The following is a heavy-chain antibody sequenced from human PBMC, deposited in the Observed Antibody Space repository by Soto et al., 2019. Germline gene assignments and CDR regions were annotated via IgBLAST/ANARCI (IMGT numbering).Heavy chain of an antibody. CDR3: AKPISGYYAPSDH. J-gene: IGHJ4*02. CDR1: GFTFSSFA. CDR2: ISDSGGST. D-gene: IGHD3-22*01. Sequence: GGSLRLSCAASGFTFSSFAMSWVRQAPGKGLEWVSVISDSGGSTYYADSVRGRFTISRDNSKGTLFLQMNSLRGDDTAIYYCAKPISGYYAPSDHWGQGTQVTVSS. V-gene: IGHV3-23*01.